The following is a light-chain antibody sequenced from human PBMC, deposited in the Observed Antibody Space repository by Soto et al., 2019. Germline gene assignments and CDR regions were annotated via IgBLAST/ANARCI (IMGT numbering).Light chain of an antibody. CDR2: DAS. V-gene: IGKV3-11*01. Sequence: IVLTQSPATLSLSPGESVTLSCTTNQSVDTYFAWYQQKRGLPPRLLIYDASNRAIGIPARFSGRGSDTDFSLTISSLEPEDFAVYYCQHRGTWPPTFGRGTRLE. J-gene: IGKJ5*01. CDR1: QSVDTY. CDR3: QHRGTWPPT.